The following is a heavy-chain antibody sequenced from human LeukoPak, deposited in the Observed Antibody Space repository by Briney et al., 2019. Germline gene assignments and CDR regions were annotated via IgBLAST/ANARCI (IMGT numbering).Heavy chain of an antibody. J-gene: IGHJ3*02. D-gene: IGHD1-26*01. Sequence: PSETLSLTCTVSGGSISSSSYYWGWIRQPPGKGLEWIGSIYYSGSTYYNPSLKSRVTISVDTSKNQFSLKLSSVTAADTAVYYCARGAPRIYYDIWGQGTMVTVSS. CDR3: ARGAPRIYYDI. CDR1: GGSISSSSYY. V-gene: IGHV4-39*01. CDR2: IYYSGST.